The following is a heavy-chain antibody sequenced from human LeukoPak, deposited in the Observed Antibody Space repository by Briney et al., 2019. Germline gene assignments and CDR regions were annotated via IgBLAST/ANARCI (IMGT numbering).Heavy chain of an antibody. J-gene: IGHJ6*02. V-gene: IGHV3-21*01. CDR2: FASSSSYI. CDR1: GFNLSSYS. CDR3: ARGGGGMDV. Sequence: KPGGSLRLSCAASGFNLSSYSMNWVRQAPGKGLEWVSSFASSSSYIFYADSVKGRFTISRDNAKNSLYLQTNTLRAEDTAVYYCARGGGGMDVWGQGTTVTVSS. D-gene: IGHD1-26*01.